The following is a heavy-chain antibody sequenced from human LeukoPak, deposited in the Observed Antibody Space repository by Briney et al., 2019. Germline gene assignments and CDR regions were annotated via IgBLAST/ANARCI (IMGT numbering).Heavy chain of an antibody. CDR3: AKGRRGYSYGIFDY. CDR1: GFTFSSYA. J-gene: IGHJ4*02. Sequence: PGGSLRLSCAASGFTFSSYAMSWVRQAPGKGLEWVSAISGSGGSTYYADSVKGRFTIPRDNSKNTLYLQMNSLRAEDTAVYYCAKGRRGYSYGIFDYWGQGTLVTVSS. V-gene: IGHV3-23*01. CDR2: ISGSGGST. D-gene: IGHD5-18*01.